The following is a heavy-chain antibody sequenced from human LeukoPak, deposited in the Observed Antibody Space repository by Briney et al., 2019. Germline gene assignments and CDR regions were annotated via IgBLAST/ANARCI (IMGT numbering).Heavy chain of an antibody. V-gene: IGHV1-8*01. Sequence: ASVKVSCKASGYTFTSYDINWVRQATGQGLEWMGWMNPNSGNTGYAQKFQGRVTMTRNTSISTAYMELSSLRSEDTAVYYCARSYCSSTSCSSDGMDVWGQGTTVTVSS. CDR1: GYTFTSYD. D-gene: IGHD2-2*01. CDR3: ARSYCSSTSCSSDGMDV. J-gene: IGHJ6*02. CDR2: MNPNSGNT.